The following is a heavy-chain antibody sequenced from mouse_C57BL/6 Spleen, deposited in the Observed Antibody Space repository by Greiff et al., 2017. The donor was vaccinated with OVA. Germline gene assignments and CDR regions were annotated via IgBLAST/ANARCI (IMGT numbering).Heavy chain of an antibody. CDR2: ICPGDGDP. Sequence: VQLQQSGAELVKPGASVKISCKASGYAFSSYWMNWVKQRPGKGLEWIGQICPGDGDPNYNGKFKGQATLTADTSSSTAYMQLSSLTAEDSAVYFCARLAITTVVDGYWYFDVWGTGTTVTVSS. J-gene: IGHJ1*03. D-gene: IGHD1-1*01. V-gene: IGHV1-80*01. CDR3: ARLAITTVVDGYWYFDV. CDR1: GYAFSSYW.